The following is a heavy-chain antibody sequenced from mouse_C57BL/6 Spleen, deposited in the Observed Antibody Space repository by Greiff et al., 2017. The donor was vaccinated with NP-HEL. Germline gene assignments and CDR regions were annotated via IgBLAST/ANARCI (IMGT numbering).Heavy chain of an antibody. J-gene: IGHJ2*01. CDR2: ISSGSSTI. V-gene: IGHV5-17*01. Sequence: EVQLVESGAGLVKPGGSLKLSCAASGFTFSDYGMHWVRQAPEQGLEWVAYISSGSSTIYYADTVKGRFTIAIDNSKNTLFLQMTSLRSEETEMYYCANWDFDDWGQGTTVTVSS. D-gene: IGHD4-1*01. CDR1: GFTFSDYG. CDR3: ANWDFDD.